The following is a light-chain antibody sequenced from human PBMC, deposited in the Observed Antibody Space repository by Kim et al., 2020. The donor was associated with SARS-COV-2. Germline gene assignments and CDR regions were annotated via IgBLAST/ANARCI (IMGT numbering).Light chain of an antibody. CDR3: NSRDSSGDHVV. CDR2: GKY. J-gene: IGLJ3*02. Sequence: ALGQTVRITCQGDSLRSYYATWYQQRPGQAPVLVLYGKYNRPSGIPDRFSGSASGNTASLTITGAQAEDEADYYCNSRDSSGDHVVFGGGTKVTVL. V-gene: IGLV3-19*01. CDR1: SLRSYY.